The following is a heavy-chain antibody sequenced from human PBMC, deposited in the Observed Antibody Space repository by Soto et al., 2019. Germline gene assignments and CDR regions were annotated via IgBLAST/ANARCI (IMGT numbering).Heavy chain of an antibody. Sequence: GGSLRLSCPASGFTFSNAWMRWVCQAPGKGLEWVGRIKSITDGGTTDYAAPVKGRFTISRDDSKDTLYLQMNNLRTEDTAVYHCTTDSADIVVVPATFGMDVWGQGITVTVSS. J-gene: IGHJ6*02. CDR1: GFTFSNAW. CDR2: IKSITDGGTT. D-gene: IGHD2-2*01. CDR3: TTDSADIVVVPATFGMDV. V-gene: IGHV3-15*01.